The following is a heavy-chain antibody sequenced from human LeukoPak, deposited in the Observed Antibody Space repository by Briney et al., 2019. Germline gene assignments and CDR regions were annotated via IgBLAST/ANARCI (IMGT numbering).Heavy chain of an antibody. CDR1: GGSISSSSYY. J-gene: IGHJ4*02. V-gene: IGHV4-39*01. CDR2: IYYSGST. CDR3: ARRYGSSLPFDY. D-gene: IGHD6-13*01. Sequence: SETLSLTCTVSGGSISSSSYYWGWIRQPPGKGLEWIGSIYYSGSTYYNPSLKSRVTISVDTSKNQFSLKLSSVTAADTAVYYCARRYGSSLPFDYWGQGTLVTVSS.